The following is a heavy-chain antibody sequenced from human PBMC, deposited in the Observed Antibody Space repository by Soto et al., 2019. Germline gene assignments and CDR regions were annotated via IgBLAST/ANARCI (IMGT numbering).Heavy chain of an antibody. CDR3: ARSPLGYDCVRQTWREVGDSFDI. CDR1: GASLGGFH. Sequence: PSETLSLTCAIYGASLGGFHWTWLRQAPGKGLEWIGELIHGGSTNYNPSLKGRVSFSLDTSKNQFSLHLMSVTAADTAVYYCARSPLGYDCVRQTWREVGDSFDIWGRGTLVTVSS. CDR2: LIHGGST. D-gene: IGHD3-16*01. V-gene: IGHV4-34*12. J-gene: IGHJ3*02.